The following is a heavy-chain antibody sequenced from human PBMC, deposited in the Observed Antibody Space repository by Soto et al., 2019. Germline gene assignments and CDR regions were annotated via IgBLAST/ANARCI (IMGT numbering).Heavy chain of an antibody. J-gene: IGHJ5*02. Sequence: SETLSLTCTVSGGSISSSSYYWGWIRQPPGKGLEWIGSIYYSGSTYYNPSLKSRVTISVDTSKNQFSLKLSSVTAADTAVYYCARPLLYGWFDPWGQGTLVTVS. D-gene: IGHD3-10*01. CDR1: GGSISSSSYY. CDR3: ARPLLYGWFDP. CDR2: IYYSGST. V-gene: IGHV4-39*01.